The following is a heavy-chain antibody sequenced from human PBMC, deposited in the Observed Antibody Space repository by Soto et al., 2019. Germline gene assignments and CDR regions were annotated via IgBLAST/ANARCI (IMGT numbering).Heavy chain of an antibody. CDR2: MYYSGNI. V-gene: IGHV4-59*08. J-gene: IGHJ4*02. Sequence: QVQLQESGPGLVKPSETLSLTCTVSGDSISNYYWNWIRQSPGKGLEWIAYMYYSGNINYNPSLKSRVTISVDPSKNQFSLKLSSVTAADAAVYYCAGDIRSGSYRFDYWGQGTLVTVSS. D-gene: IGHD1-26*01. CDR3: AGDIRSGSYRFDY. CDR1: GDSISNYY.